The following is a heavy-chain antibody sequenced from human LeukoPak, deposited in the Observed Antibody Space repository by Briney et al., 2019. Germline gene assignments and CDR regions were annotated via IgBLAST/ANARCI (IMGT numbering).Heavy chain of an antibody. CDR2: FDPEVGDK. V-gene: IGHV1-24*01. CDR3: ATDSDPWGPAAGTIDY. Sequence: GASAKLSCKISGHALSDLSIHWVRQAPGRGPEWMGGFDPEVGDKMHAQKFQGRVTMTEDTSTDTAYMELNSLRSEDTAVYYCATDSDPWGPAAGTIDYWGQRTLVTVSS. CDR1: GHALSDLS. D-gene: IGHD6-13*01. J-gene: IGHJ4*02.